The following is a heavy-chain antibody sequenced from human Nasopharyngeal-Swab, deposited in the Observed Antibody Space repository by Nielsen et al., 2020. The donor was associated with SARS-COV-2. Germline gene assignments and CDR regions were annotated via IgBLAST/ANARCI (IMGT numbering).Heavy chain of an antibody. Sequence: ASVKVSCKASGYTFTSYYMHWVRQAPGQGLEWMGIINPSVSSATYAQRFEGRVTMTRDTSTSTVYMELSSLRSEDTAVYYCARDRGYCSGGSCYLDDSWGQGTLVTVYS. CDR3: ARDRGYCSGGSCYLDDS. J-gene: IGHJ4*02. D-gene: IGHD2-15*01. CDR1: GYTFTSYY. V-gene: IGHV1-46*01. CDR2: INPSVSSA.